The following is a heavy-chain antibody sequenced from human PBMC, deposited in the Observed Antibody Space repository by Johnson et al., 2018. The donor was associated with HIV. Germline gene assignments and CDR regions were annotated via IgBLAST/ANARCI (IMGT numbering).Heavy chain of an antibody. CDR2: IKSKTDGGTT. CDR1: GFTFSDAW. Sequence: VQLVESGGGFVKPGGSLRLSCAASGFTFSDAWMNWVRQSPGKGLEWVGRIKSKTDGGTTDYAAPVKGRFTISRDDSKNTLYLQMNSLKTEDTAVYYCTTWHYYDSSGDAFDIWGQGTVVTVSS. D-gene: IGHD3-22*01. V-gene: IGHV3-15*01. CDR3: TTWHYYDSSGDAFDI. J-gene: IGHJ3*02.